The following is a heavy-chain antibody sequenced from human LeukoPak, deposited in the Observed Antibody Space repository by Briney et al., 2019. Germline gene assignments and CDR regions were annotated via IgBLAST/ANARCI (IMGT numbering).Heavy chain of an antibody. CDR1: GGSVSSGSYY. CDR2: IYYSGST. D-gene: IGHD4-23*01. Sequence: PSETLSLTCTVSGGSVSSGSYYWSWIRQPPGKGLEWIGYIYYSGSTYYNPSLKSRVTISVDTSKNQFSLKLSSVTAADTAVYYCAREGTVVPGFGYWGQGTLVTVSS. CDR3: AREGTVVPGFGY. V-gene: IGHV4-30-4*08. J-gene: IGHJ4*02.